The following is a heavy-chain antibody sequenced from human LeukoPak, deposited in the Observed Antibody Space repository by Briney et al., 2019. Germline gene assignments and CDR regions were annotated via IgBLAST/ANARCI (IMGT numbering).Heavy chain of an antibody. J-gene: IGHJ6*02. D-gene: IGHD5-18*01. CDR1: GYTFTSYY. Sequence: GASVKVSCKASGYTFTSYYMHWVRQAPGQGLEWMGIINPSGGSTSYAQKFQGRVTMTRDTSASTVYMELSSLRSEDTAVYYCARVDTAMVTLYYYYGMDVWGQGTTVTVSS. V-gene: IGHV1-46*01. CDR2: INPSGGST. CDR3: ARVDTAMVTLYYYYGMDV.